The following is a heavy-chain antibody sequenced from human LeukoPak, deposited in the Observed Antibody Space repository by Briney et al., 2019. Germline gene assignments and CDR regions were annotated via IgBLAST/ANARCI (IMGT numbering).Heavy chain of an antibody. V-gene: IGHV4-59*08. D-gene: IGHD3-10*01. J-gene: IGHJ3*02. CDR3: ASLSSPLDAFDI. Sequence: SETLSLTCTVSGGSISSYHWSWIRQPPGKGLEWIGYIYYSGSTNYNPSLKSRVTISVDTSKNQFSLKLSSVTAADTAVYYCASLSSPLDAFDIWGQGTMVTVSS. CDR2: IYYSGST. CDR1: GGSISSYH.